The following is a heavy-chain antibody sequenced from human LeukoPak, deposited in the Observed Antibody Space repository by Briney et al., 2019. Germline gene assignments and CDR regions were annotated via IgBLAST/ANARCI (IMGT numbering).Heavy chain of an antibody. CDR1: GFTFSSYA. J-gene: IGHJ6*03. CDR3: ARDGDYDFWSGYSQYYYYYMDV. CDR2: ISYDGSNK. D-gene: IGHD3-3*01. Sequence: PGRSLRLSCAASGFTFSSYAMHWVRQAPGKGLEWVAVISYDGSNKYYADSVKGRFTISRDNSKNTLYLQMNSLRAEDTAVYYCARDGDYDFWSGYSQYYYYYMDVWGKGTTVTVSS. V-gene: IGHV3-30*01.